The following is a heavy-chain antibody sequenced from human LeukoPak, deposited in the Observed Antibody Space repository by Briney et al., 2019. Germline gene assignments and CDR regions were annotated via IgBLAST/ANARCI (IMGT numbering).Heavy chain of an antibody. V-gene: IGHV4-4*07. CDR2: IYTSGST. J-gene: IGHJ4*02. Sequence: SETLSLTCTVSGGSISSYYWSWIRQPAGKGLEWIGRIYTSGSTNYNPSLKSRVTMSVDTSKNQFSLKLSSVTAADTAVYYCATETLRVVVPAAIVGGDLDYWGQGTLVTVSS. D-gene: IGHD2-2*02. CDR1: GGSISSYY. CDR3: ATETLRVVVPAAIVGGDLDY.